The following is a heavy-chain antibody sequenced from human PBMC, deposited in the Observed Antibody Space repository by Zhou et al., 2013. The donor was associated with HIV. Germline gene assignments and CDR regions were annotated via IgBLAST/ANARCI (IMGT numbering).Heavy chain of an antibody. CDR3: ARDNSGSGWYGRGKGTIDY. D-gene: IGHD6-19*01. J-gene: IGHJ4*02. CDR1: GYTFSSYY. CDR2: INPSGGST. V-gene: IGHV1-46*01. Sequence: QVQLVQSGAEVRKPGASVKVSCKASGYTFSSYYMHWVRQAPGQGLEWMGIINPSGGSTTYAQKFRGRVTMTWDTSTRTVYMELSGLRSEDTAVYYCARDNSGSGWYGRGKGTIDYWGQGTLVTVSS.